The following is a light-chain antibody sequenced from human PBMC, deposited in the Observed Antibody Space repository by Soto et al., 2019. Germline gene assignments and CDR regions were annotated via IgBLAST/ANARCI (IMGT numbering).Light chain of an antibody. V-gene: IGLV2-14*01. Sequence: QSVLAQPASVSGSPGQSITISCTGTSSDIGGYNYVSWYQQHPGKAPKLIIYEVSNRPAGVSNRFSGSKSGNTASLTISGLQAEDEADYYCSSYTSSSTLDVFGIGTKVTVL. CDR1: SSDIGGYNY. J-gene: IGLJ1*01. CDR3: SSYTSSSTLDV. CDR2: EVS.